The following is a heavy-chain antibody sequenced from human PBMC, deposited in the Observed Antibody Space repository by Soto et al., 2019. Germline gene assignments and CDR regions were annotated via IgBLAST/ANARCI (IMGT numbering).Heavy chain of an antibody. CDR1: GGSIRGYY. CDR2: INDNGGT. D-gene: IGHD3-10*01. CDR3: ARGRYSYETIYYKFYYSALDV. V-gene: IGHV4-34*01. J-gene: IGHJ6*02. Sequence: SETLSLTCGVYGGSIRGYYWSWIRQSPGKGLEWIGDINDNGGTNYNPSLKSRVTTSLDTSKKQVSLMVSSVTAADTAVYYCARGRYSYETIYYKFYYSALDVWGQGTTV.